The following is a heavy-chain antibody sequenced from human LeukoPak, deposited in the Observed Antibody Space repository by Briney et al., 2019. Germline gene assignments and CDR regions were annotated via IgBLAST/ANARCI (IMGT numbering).Heavy chain of an antibody. D-gene: IGHD2-2*01. Sequence: ASVKVSCKAFGYAFSSHAMNWVRQAPGQGLEWMGWINPNSGGTNYAQKFQGWVTMTRDTSISTAYMELSRLRSDDTAVYYCARNLGYCSSTSCYHPFDYWGQGTLVTVSS. V-gene: IGHV1-2*04. J-gene: IGHJ4*02. CDR2: INPNSGGT. CDR3: ARNLGYCSSTSCYHPFDY. CDR1: GYAFSSHA.